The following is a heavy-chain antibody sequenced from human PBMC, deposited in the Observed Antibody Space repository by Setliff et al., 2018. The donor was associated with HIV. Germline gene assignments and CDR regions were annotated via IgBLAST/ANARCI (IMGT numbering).Heavy chain of an antibody. CDR1: GGSISEYY. CDR3: AKQGYSDSLYAFDV. V-gene: IGHV4-59*08. CDR2: VFYTGFA. D-gene: IGHD1-26*01. Sequence: LSLTCTVSGGSISEYYWSWIRQPPGKGLEWMGYVFYTGFAAYNPSLKSRLTIPVDTSKSQFSLTLTSVTAADTAVYYCAKQGYSDSLYAFDVWGQGTMVTVSS. J-gene: IGHJ3*01.